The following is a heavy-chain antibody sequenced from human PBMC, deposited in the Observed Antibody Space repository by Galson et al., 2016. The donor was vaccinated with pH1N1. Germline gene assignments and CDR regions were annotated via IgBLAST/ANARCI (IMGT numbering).Heavy chain of an antibody. CDR2: IYYSGST. V-gene: IGHV4-39*01. CDR1: GGSISSGGYY. CDR3: ARRGIGEFLYYFDY. J-gene: IGHJ4*02. D-gene: IGHD3-10*01. Sequence: ETLSLTCTVSGGSISSGGYYWDWIRQPPGKGLEWIGSIYYSGSTYYNPSLKSRVTISVDTSKNQFSLKLSSVTAADTAVYYCARRGIGEFLYYFDYWGQGTLVTVSS.